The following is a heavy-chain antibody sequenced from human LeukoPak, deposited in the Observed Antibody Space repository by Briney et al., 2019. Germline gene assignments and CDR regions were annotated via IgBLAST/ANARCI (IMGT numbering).Heavy chain of an antibody. J-gene: IGHJ3*02. V-gene: IGHV3-73*01. CDR2: IRSKANSYAT. CDR1: GFTFSSYW. CDR3: TRGGIVVVTGDAFDI. Sequence: GGSLRLSCAASGFTFSSYWMSWVRQASGKGLEWVGRIRSKANSYATAYAASVKGRFTISRDDSKNTAYLQMNSLKTEDTAVYYCTRGGIVVVTGDAFDIWGQGTMVTVSS. D-gene: IGHD2-21*02.